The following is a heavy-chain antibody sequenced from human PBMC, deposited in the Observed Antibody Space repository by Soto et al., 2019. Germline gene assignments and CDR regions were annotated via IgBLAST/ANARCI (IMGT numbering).Heavy chain of an antibody. CDR1: GFSLSTSGVD. CDR2: IYWDDDK. V-gene: IGHV2-5*02. CDR3: AHRRPYSNSPEYFFDY. Sequence: QITLKESGPTLVKPTQTLTLTCTFSGFSLSTSGVDVGWIRQPPGKALDWLALIYWDDDKRYIPSLKSRLTNTKDTSKNQVVLTMTNMDPLDTATYYCAHRRPYSNSPEYFFDYWGQGTLVTVSS. J-gene: IGHJ4*02. D-gene: IGHD6-6*01.